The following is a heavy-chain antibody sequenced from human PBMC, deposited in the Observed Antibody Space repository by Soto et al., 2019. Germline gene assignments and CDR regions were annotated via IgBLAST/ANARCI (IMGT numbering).Heavy chain of an antibody. Sequence: QLQLQESGPGLVKPSETLSLTCSVSGGFISNNNYYWGWVRQPPGKVLEWIGRLHHSGLAYYNPSLRSRITIPADTSLDLSNLTLGFSTAADTSMYDCAKFDSYSLVSARGACRGSCDHWGQGSLVTVTS. CDR3: AKFDSYSLVSARGACRGSCDH. D-gene: IGHD2-15*01. J-gene: IGHJ4*02. CDR1: GGFISNNNYY. CDR2: LHHSGLA. V-gene: IGHV4-39*01.